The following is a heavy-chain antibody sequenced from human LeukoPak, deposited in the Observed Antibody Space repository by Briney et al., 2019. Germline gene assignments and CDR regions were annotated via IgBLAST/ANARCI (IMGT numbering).Heavy chain of an antibody. CDR1: GYTLTELS. CDR3: ATDLIVGPTTDLDY. Sequence: ASVKVSCKVSGYTLTELSIHWVRQAPGKGLEWMGGFDPKDGRTIYAQNFQGRVTLTEDTSTDTAYMELSSLRSEDTAVYYCATDLIVGPTTDLDYWGQGTLVTVSS. J-gene: IGHJ4*02. V-gene: IGHV1-24*01. CDR2: FDPKDGRT. D-gene: IGHD1-26*01.